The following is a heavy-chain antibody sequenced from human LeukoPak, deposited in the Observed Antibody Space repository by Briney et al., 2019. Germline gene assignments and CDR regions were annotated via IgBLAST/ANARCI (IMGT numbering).Heavy chain of an antibody. J-gene: IGHJ4*02. CDR3: ARQPTTATFDY. D-gene: IGHD4-17*01. V-gene: IGHV3-7*01. CDR2: IKPDGSEK. Sequence: PGGSLRLSCAASGFTFNSYWMGWVRQAPGSGLEWVANIKPDGSEKYYVDSVKGRFTISRDNAKNSLYLHMNSLRAEDTAIYFCARQPTTATFDYWGQGTLATVSP. CDR1: GFTFNSYW.